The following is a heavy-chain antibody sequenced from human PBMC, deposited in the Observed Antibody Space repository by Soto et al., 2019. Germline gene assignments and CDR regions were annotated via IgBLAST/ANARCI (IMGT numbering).Heavy chain of an antibody. D-gene: IGHD3-3*01. V-gene: IGHV4-34*01. CDR2: INHSGST. CDR3: ARVGGLSIFGVARHVPKKYYFDY. J-gene: IGHJ4*02. CDR1: GGSFSGYY. Sequence: PSETLSLTCAVYGGSFSGYYWSWIRQPPGKGLEWIGEINHSGSTNYNPSLKSRVTISVDTSKNQFSLKLSSVTAADTAVYYCARVGGLSIFGVARHVPKKYYFDYWGQGTLVTVSS.